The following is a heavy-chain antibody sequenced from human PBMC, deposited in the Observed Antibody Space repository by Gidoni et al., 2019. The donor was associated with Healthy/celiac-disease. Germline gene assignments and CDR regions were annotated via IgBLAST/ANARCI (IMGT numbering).Heavy chain of an antibody. D-gene: IGHD2-2*02. CDR1: GFTFSSYG. CDR3: ARTIPPLD. V-gene: IGHV3-33*01. CDR2: IWYDGSNK. Sequence: QVQLVESGGGVVQPGRSLRLTGAASGFTFSSYGMHWVRQAPGKGLEWVAVIWYDGSNKYYADSVKGRFTISRDNSKNTLYLQMNSLRAEDTAVYYCARTIPPLDWGQGTLVTVSS. J-gene: IGHJ4*02.